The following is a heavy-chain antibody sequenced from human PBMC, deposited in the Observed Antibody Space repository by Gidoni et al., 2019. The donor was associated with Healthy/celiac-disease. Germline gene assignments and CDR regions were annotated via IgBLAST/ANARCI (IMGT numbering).Heavy chain of an antibody. V-gene: IGHV3-9*01. Sequence: EVQLVESGGGLVQPGRSLRLSCAASGFTFDDYAMHWVRQAPRKGLEWVSGISWNSGSIGYADSVKGRFTISRDNAKNSLYLQMNSLRAEDTALYYCAKDMGDGYNQGVNDYWGQGTLVTVSS. D-gene: IGHD3-16*01. CDR3: AKDMGDGYNQGVNDY. CDR2: ISWNSGSI. J-gene: IGHJ4*02. CDR1: GFTFDDYA.